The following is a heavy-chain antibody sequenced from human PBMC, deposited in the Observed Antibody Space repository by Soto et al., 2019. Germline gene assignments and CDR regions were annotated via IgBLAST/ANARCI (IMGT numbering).Heavy chain of an antibody. CDR2: LNGGTGQT. Sequence: ASVKVSCKASGYTFSTYAIHWVRQAPGQSLEWMGWLNGGTGQTRYSQRFQDRVTITRDTSASTAYMEVSSLRPEDTAVYYCARGKGMEENYYYYGMDIWGQGTTVTVSS. V-gene: IGHV1-3*01. D-gene: IGHD1-1*01. CDR1: GYTFSTYA. CDR3: ARGKGMEENYYYYGMDI. J-gene: IGHJ6*02.